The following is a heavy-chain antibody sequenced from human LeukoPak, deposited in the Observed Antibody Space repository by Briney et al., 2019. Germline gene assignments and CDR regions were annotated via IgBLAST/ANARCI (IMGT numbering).Heavy chain of an antibody. V-gene: IGHV4-30-2*01. CDR2: IYHSGST. CDR3: ASTSLAAAGEIYYFDY. D-gene: IGHD6-13*01. CDR1: GFTFDDYA. J-gene: IGHJ4*02. Sequence: LRLSCAASGFTFDDYAMHWVRQPPGKGLEWIGYIYHSGSTYYNPSLKSRVTISVDRSKNQFSLKLSSVTAADTAVYYCASTSLAAAGEIYYFDYWGQGTLVTVSS.